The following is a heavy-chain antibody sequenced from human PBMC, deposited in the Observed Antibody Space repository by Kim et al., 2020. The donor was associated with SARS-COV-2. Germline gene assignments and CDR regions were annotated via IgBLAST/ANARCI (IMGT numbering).Heavy chain of an antibody. CDR2: ISAYNGNT. CDR3: ARRYCSNTSCYVYDIYYYYGMDV. D-gene: IGHD2-2*01. J-gene: IGHJ6*02. Sequence: ASVKVSCKASGYTFTSYGISWVRQAPGQGLEWMGWISAYNGNTNYAQKLQGRVTMTTDTSTSTAYMELRSLRSDDTAVYYCARRYCSNTSCYVYDIYYYYGMDVWGQGTTVTVSS. CDR1: GYTFTSYG. V-gene: IGHV1-18*01.